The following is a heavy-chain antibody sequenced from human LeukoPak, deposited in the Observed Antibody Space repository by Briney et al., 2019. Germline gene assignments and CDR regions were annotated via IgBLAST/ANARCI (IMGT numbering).Heavy chain of an antibody. D-gene: IGHD1-14*01. V-gene: IGHV1-8*03. J-gene: IGHJ4*02. CDR2: MNPNSANT. CDR3: ARTLPGGVVDY. Sequence: ASAKVSCKASGYTFTSYDINWVRQATGQGLEWMGWMNPNSANTGYAQKFQGRVTISRDTSKSTAYMELSSLRSGDTAVYYCARTLPGGVVDYWGQGTLVTVSS. CDR1: GYTFTSYD.